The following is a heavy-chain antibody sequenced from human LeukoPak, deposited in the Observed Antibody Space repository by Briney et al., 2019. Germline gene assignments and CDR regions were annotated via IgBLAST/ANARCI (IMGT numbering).Heavy chain of an antibody. D-gene: IGHD3-10*01. Sequence: PGGSLRLSCAASGFTFSSYAMSWVRQAPGKGLEWVSAISGSGGSTYYADSVKGRFTISRDNSKNTLYLQMNSLRSEDTAVYYCARDRGDVDWFDPWGQGTLVTVS. J-gene: IGHJ5*02. CDR2: ISGSGGST. CDR1: GFTFSSYA. V-gene: IGHV3-23*01. CDR3: ARDRGDVDWFDP.